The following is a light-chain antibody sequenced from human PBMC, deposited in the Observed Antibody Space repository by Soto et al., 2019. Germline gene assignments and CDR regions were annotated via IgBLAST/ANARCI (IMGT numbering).Light chain of an antibody. V-gene: IGLV2-8*01. CDR2: EVN. CDR1: SSDVADYQY. Sequence: QSVLTQPPSASGSPGQSVTISCTGTSSDVADYQYVSWYQQHPGKAPKLMIHEVNKRPSGIPDRFSGSKSGSTASLTVSGLQPEDEADYYCSSYAGSSTYVFGTGTKVTVL. CDR3: SSYAGSSTYV. J-gene: IGLJ1*01.